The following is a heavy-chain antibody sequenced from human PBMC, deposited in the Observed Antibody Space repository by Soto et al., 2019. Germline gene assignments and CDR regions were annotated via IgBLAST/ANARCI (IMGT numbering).Heavy chain of an antibody. D-gene: IGHD2-2*01. CDR2: IYYSGST. J-gene: IGHJ4*02. CDR3: VRDGEGNSSLPY. V-gene: IGHV4-30-4*01. CDR1: GGSITSGDYY. Sequence: QVQLQEAGPGLVKPSQTLSLTCTVSGGSITSGDYYWTWIRQPPGKGLEWIGYIYYSGSTYYNPSLKSRVMISADTSKNQFSLRLNSVTAADTAVYYCVRDGEGNSSLPYWGQGTLVTVSS.